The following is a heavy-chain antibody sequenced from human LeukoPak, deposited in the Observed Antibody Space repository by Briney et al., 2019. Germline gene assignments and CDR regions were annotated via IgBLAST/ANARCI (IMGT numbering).Heavy chain of an antibody. CDR1: GYTFTGYY. CDR2: INPNSGGT. V-gene: IGHV1-2*02. CDR3: ARFGKQQLVLPSRSAKIDY. J-gene: IGHJ4*02. D-gene: IGHD6-13*01. Sequence: GASVKVSCKASGYTFTGYYMHWVRQAPGQGLEWMGWINPNSGGTNYAQKFQGRVTMTRDTSISTAHMELSRLRSDDTAVYYCARFGKQQLVLPSRSAKIDYWGQGTLVTVSS.